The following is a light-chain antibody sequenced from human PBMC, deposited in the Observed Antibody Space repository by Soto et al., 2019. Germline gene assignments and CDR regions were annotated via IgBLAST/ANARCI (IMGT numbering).Light chain of an antibody. V-gene: IGKV3-20*01. CDR1: RSVSSRY. CDR2: GVS. J-gene: IGKJ1*01. CDR3: QQYGNSPWT. Sequence: EIVLTQSPGTLSLSPGERATLSCRASRSVSSRYLAWYQQKPGQAPRLLIYGVSTRATGIPDRFSGSGSGTDFTLTISRLEPEDFAVYYCQQYGNSPWTFGLGTKV.